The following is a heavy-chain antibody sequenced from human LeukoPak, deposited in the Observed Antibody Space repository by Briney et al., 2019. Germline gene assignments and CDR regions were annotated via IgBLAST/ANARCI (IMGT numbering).Heavy chain of an antibody. J-gene: IGHJ6*03. CDR2: TGGYNGYT. Sequence: GASVKVSCETSGYTFSSYGISWVRQAPGQGLEWMGWTGGYNGYTNYAQKFQGRVTLTTDTSTSTAYMELMSLTSDDTAIYYCARDLSLGVGFYYMDVWGKGTTVTVTS. V-gene: IGHV1-18*01. CDR3: ARDLSLGVGFYYMDV. D-gene: IGHD2-8*01. CDR1: GYTFSSYG.